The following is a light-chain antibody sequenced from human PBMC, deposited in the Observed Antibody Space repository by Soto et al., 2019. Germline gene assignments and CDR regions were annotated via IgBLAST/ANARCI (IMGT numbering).Light chain of an antibody. CDR2: DAS. Sequence: DIQMTQSPSTLSASVGDRVTITCRASQSINRWLVWYQQKPGKAPKVLIFDASILASGVPSRFSGSGSGTEFTLTISSLQPDDFETDYYQQYNNYLTWTFGQGTKVDIK. J-gene: IGKJ1*01. V-gene: IGKV1-5*01. CDR1: QSINRW. CDR3: QQYNNYLTWT.